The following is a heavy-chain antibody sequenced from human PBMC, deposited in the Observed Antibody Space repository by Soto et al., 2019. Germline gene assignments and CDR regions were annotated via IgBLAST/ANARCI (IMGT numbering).Heavy chain of an antibody. J-gene: IGHJ4*02. Sequence: SETLSLTCTVSGGSISSYYWSWIRQPPGKGLEWIGSIYYSGSTNYNPSLQSRVTISVDTSKNQFSLKLSSVTAADTAVYYCARVGVAAPVPALLLDYWGQGTLVTVSS. CDR1: GGSISSYY. D-gene: IGHD6-13*01. V-gene: IGHV4-59*01. CDR2: IYYSGST. CDR3: ARVGVAAPVPALLLDY.